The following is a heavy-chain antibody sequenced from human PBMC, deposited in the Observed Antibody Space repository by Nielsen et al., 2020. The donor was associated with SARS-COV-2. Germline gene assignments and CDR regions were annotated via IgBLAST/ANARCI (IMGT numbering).Heavy chain of an antibody. V-gene: IGHV3-48*01. J-gene: IGHJ6*02. CDR3: ARGSSSWYSEDYYYGMDV. CDR2: ISSSSSTI. Sequence: PGKGLEWVSYISSSSSTIYYADSVKGRFTISRDNAKNSLYLQMNSLRAEDTAVYYCARGSSSWYSEDYYYGMDVWGQGTTVTVSS. D-gene: IGHD6-13*01.